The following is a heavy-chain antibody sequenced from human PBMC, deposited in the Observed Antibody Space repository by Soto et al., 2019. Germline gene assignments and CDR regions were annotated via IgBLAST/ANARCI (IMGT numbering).Heavy chain of an antibody. Sequence: QVQLQQWGAGLLKPSETLSLTCAVYGGSFSGYYWSWIRQPPGKGLEWIGEINHRGSTNYNPYLRSRFAISVDTSRKQFSLKLSSVTAADTAVYYCARTSRFEYWGQGTLVTVSS. CDR1: GGSFSGYY. D-gene: IGHD6-6*01. CDR3: ARTSRFEY. J-gene: IGHJ4*02. V-gene: IGHV4-34*01. CDR2: INHRGST.